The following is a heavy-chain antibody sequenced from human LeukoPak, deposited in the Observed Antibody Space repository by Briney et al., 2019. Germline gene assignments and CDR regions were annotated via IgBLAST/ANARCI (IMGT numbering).Heavy chain of an antibody. CDR3: AKPKKLTSHWSPLIVYYYNGMDV. Sequence: GGSLRLSCAASGFTFSSYGMHWVRQAPGKGLERVAVISYDGSKKYYADSVKGRFTISRDNSKTTRYLQMNSLRAEDTAVYYCAKPKKLTSHWSPLIVYYYNGMDVWGQGTTVTVSS. CDR1: GFTFSSYG. V-gene: IGHV3-30*18. D-gene: IGHD2-2*01. J-gene: IGHJ6*02. CDR2: ISYDGSKK.